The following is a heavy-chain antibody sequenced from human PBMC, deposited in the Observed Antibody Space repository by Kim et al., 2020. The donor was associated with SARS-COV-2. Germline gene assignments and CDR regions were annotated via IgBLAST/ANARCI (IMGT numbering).Heavy chain of an antibody. Sequence: ASVKVSCKASGYTFTSYAMHWVRQAPGQRLEWMGWINAGNGNTKYSQKFQGRVTITRDTSASTAYMELSSLRSEDTAVYYCARDLKVTTNWFDPWGQGTLVTVSS. CDR2: INAGNGNT. J-gene: IGHJ5*02. V-gene: IGHV1-3*01. D-gene: IGHD4-17*01. CDR3: ARDLKVTTNWFDP. CDR1: GYTFTSYA.